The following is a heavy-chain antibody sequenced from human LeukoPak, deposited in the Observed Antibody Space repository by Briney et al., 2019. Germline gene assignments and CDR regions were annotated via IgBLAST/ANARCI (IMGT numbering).Heavy chain of an antibody. J-gene: IGHJ4*02. CDR3: AKDTSVGTIYPEYFDY. CDR1: GFTFSSYP. CDR2: ISGNSGAT. Sequence: PGGSLRLSCATSGFTFSSYPMSWVRQAPGRGLEWVSVISGNSGATYYADSVKGRFTFSRDNSKNTLYLQMNSLRAEDTALYYCAKDTSVGTIYPEYFDYWGQGTLVTVSS. D-gene: IGHD3-3*01. V-gene: IGHV3-23*01.